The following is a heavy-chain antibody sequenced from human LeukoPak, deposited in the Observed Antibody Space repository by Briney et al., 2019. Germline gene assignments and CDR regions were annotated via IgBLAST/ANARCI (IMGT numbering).Heavy chain of an antibody. CDR1: GGSISSYY. D-gene: IGHD1-1*01. J-gene: IGHJ4*02. Sequence: SETLSLTCTISGGSISSYYWSWIRQPPGKGLEWIGYIYYSGSTNYNPSLKSRVTISVDTSKNQFSLKLSSVTAADTAVYYCASTTGVYFDYWGQGTLVTVSS. V-gene: IGHV4-59*01. CDR3: ASTTGVYFDY. CDR2: IYYSGST.